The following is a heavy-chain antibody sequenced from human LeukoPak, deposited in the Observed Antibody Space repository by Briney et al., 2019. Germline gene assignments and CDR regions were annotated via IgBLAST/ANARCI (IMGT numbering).Heavy chain of an antibody. J-gene: IGHJ4*02. CDR3: ARRGDGGRSFDY. CDR2: IYSGGNT. CDR1: GFTVSSNY. V-gene: IGHV3-53*01. D-gene: IGHD4-23*01. Sequence: PGGSLRLSCAASGFTVSSNYLSWVRQAPVKGLECVSVIYSGGNTYYADSVKGRFTISRDNSKNTLFLQMNSLRAEDTAVYYCARRGDGGRSFDYWGQGTLVTVSS.